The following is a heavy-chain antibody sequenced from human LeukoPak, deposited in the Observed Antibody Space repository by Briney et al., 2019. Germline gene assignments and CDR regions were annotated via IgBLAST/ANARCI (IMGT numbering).Heavy chain of an antibody. CDR3: ARGPMTYYYGSSASPPRLNYYFDS. CDR1: GASIRSNN. J-gene: IGHJ4*02. CDR2: IYSSGST. D-gene: IGHD3-22*01. V-gene: IGHV4-4*07. Sequence: SETLSLTCTVSGASIRSNNWSWIRQPAGQGLEWIGLIYSSGSTNHNPSLNSRVTMSLDTSKNQFSLKLTSLTAADTAVYYCARGPMTYYYGSSASPPRLNYYFDSWGLGTLVTVSS.